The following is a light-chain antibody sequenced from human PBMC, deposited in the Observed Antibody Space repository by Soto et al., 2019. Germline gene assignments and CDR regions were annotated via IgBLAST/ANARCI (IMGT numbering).Light chain of an antibody. V-gene: IGLV2-8*01. CDR3: MCYAGGNNWV. CDR1: SGDVGTHGY. Sequence: QSALTQPPSASGSPGQSVTISCTGTSGDVGTHGYVSWYQQHAGKAPKLVIYDVTKRPSGVPDRFSGSKSGNTASLTVSGLQAEDEADYYCMCYAGGNNWVFGGGTKLTVL. CDR2: DVT. J-gene: IGLJ3*02.